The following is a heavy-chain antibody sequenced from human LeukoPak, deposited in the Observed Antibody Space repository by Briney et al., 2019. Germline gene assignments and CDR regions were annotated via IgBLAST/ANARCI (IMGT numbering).Heavy chain of an antibody. V-gene: IGHV4-30-4*07. CDR2: IYYSGST. Sequence: SETLSLTCAVSGGSISSGGYSWSWIRQPPGKGLEWIGYIYYSGSTYYNPSLKSRVTISVDTSKNQFSLKLSSVTAADTAVYYCARAYIPYYYDSSGCYHFDYWGQGTLVTVSS. CDR1: GGSISSGGYS. D-gene: IGHD3-22*01. CDR3: ARAYIPYYYDSSGCYHFDY. J-gene: IGHJ4*02.